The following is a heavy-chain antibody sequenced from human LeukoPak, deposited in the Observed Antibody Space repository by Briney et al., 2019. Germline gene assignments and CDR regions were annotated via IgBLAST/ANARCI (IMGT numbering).Heavy chain of an antibody. CDR1: AYTFTGYY. V-gene: IGHV1-2*02. CDR2: INPNSGGT. CDR3: ARDGDPRYSAPYNWFDP. D-gene: IGHD2-15*01. J-gene: IGHJ5*02. Sequence: ASVKVSCKASAYTFTGYYLHWVRQAPGQGLEWMGWINPNSGGTNYAQKFQGRVTMTRDTSISTAYMELSRLRSDDTAVYYCARDGDPRYSAPYNWFDPWGQGTLVTVSS.